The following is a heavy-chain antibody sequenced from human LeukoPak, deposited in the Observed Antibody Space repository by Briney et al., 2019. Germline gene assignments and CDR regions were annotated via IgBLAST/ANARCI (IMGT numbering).Heavy chain of an antibody. Sequence: ASVKVSCKASGYTFTSYSISWVRQAPGQGLEWMGWISAYNGNTNYAQKLQGRVTMTTDTSTSTAYMELRSLRSDDTAVYYCARDLVTYSSSWLDYWGQGTLVTVSS. V-gene: IGHV1-18*01. CDR3: ARDLVTYSSSWLDY. CDR2: ISAYNGNT. CDR1: GYTFTSYS. D-gene: IGHD6-13*01. J-gene: IGHJ4*02.